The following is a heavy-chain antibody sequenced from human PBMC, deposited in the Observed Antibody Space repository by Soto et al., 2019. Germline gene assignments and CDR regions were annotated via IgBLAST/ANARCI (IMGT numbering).Heavy chain of an antibody. CDR2: MNPNSVNT. V-gene: IGHV1-8*01. D-gene: IGHD4-17*01. CDR3: ARGIKYGAYSRWFDP. CDR1: GYTFTSYD. J-gene: IGHJ5*02. Sequence: QVQLVQSGAEVKKPGASVKVSCKASGYTFTSYDINWVRQATGQGLEYLGWMNPNSVNTGYVQKSQGRVTMTSDTSISTAYMELSSLRSEDSAVYFCARGIKYGAYSRWFDPWGQGTLVTVSS.